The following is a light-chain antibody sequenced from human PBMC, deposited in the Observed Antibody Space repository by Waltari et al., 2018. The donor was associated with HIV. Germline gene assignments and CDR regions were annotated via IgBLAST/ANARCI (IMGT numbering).Light chain of an antibody. CDR3: QQYNNWWT. CDR1: QSVSSN. CDR2: DAS. J-gene: IGKJ1*01. Sequence: EMVMTQSPATLSVSPGERATLSCTASQSVSSNLAWYQQKPGQAPRLLIYDASTRATGIPARFSASGSGTEFSLTISSLQSEDFALYYCQQYNNWWTFGQGTKVEIK. V-gene: IGKV3-15*01.